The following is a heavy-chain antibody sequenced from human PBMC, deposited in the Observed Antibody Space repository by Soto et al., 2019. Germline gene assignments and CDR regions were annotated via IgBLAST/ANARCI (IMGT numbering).Heavy chain of an antibody. Sequence: PGGSLRXSXAASGFTFRTYAMSCVRQAPGKGLEWVSTITTSGGNTYCADSVQGRFTISRDNSKNTLYLQMNSLRAEDTAVYYCAGRYCTNGVCYTNYYYYIDVWGKGTTVTVSS. CDR3: AGRYCTNGVCYTNYYYYIDV. V-gene: IGHV3-23*01. CDR2: ITTSGGNT. J-gene: IGHJ6*03. CDR1: GFTFRTYA. D-gene: IGHD2-8*01.